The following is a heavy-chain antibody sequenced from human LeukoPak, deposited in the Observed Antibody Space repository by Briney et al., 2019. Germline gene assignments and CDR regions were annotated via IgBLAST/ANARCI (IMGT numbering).Heavy chain of an antibody. CDR2: IKRDGSEK. CDR3: ARDLVGTTYHYYYMDV. Sequence: GGSLRLPCAASEFTFSSYWMSWVRQVPGKGLEWVANIKRDGSEKYYVDSVKGRFTISRDNAKNSLYLQMNGLRVEDTAVYYCARDLVGTTYHYYYMDVWGKGTRSPSP. V-gene: IGHV3-7*01. D-gene: IGHD1-1*01. CDR1: EFTFSSYW. J-gene: IGHJ6*03.